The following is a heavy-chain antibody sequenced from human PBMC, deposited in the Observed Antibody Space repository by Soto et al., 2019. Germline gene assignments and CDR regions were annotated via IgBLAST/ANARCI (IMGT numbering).Heavy chain of an antibody. CDR1: GFTFSSYA. CDR3: AKNPSTYYYYYGMDV. CDR2: ISGGGDST. J-gene: IGHJ6*02. Sequence: GGSLRLSCAASGFTFSSYAMSWVRQAPGKGLEWVSSISGGGDSTYYADSVKGRLTISRDNSKNTLHLQMNSLRAEDTAIYYCAKNPSTYYYYYGMDVWGQGTTVTVSS. V-gene: IGHV3-23*01.